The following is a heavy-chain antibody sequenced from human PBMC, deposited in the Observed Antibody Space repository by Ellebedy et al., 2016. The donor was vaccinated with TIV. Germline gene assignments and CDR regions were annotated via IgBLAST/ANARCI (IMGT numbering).Heavy chain of an antibody. CDR1: GFTFSSYW. D-gene: IGHD2-21*02. CDR2: IKQDGSEK. V-gene: IGHV3-7*01. J-gene: IGHJ4*02. Sequence: GESLKISXAASGFTFSSYWMSWVRQAPGKGLEWVANIKQDGSEKYYVDSVKGRFTISRDNSKNTLYLQMNSLRAEDTAVYYCAREKRGAYCGGDCYPIPDYWGQGTLVTVSS. CDR3: AREKRGAYCGGDCYPIPDY.